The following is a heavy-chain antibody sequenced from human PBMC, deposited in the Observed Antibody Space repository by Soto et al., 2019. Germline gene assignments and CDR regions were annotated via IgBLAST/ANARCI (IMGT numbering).Heavy chain of an antibody. CDR3: ARDRAYDSSGYYFGKNPLDY. V-gene: IGHV3-30-3*01. J-gene: IGHJ4*02. CDR2: ISYDGSNK. Sequence: GGSLRLSCAASGFTFSSYAMHWVRQAPGKGLEWVAVISYDGSNKYYADSVKGRFTISRDNSKNTLYLQMNSLRAEDTAVYYCARDRAYDSSGYYFGKNPLDYWGQGTLVTVST. D-gene: IGHD3-22*01. CDR1: GFTFSSYA.